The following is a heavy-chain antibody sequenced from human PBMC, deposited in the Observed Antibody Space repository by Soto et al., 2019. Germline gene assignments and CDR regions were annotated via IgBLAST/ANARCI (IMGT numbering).Heavy chain of an antibody. Sequence: GSLRLSCAASGFTFSSYGMHWVRQGPGKGLEWVAVISYDGSNKYYADSVKGRFTISRDNSKNTLYLQMNSLRAEDTAVYYCAKDYEYSSSWYYYYYGMDVWGQGTTVTVSS. V-gene: IGHV3-30*18. CDR3: AKDYEYSSSWYYYYYGMDV. CDR1: GFTFSSYG. J-gene: IGHJ6*02. CDR2: ISYDGSNK. D-gene: IGHD6-13*01.